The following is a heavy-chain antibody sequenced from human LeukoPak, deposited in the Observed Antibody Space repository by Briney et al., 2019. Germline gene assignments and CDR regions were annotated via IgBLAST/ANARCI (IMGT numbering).Heavy chain of an antibody. J-gene: IGHJ4*02. Sequence: GGSLRLSCAASGFTFSSYSMNWVRQAPGKGLEWVSYISSSSSIIYYADSVKGRFTISRDNAKNSLYLQLNSLGADDTALYYCAKDWGPTPSFIDYWGQGTLVTVSS. CDR1: GFTFSSYS. CDR2: ISSSSSII. V-gene: IGHV3-48*04. CDR3: AKDWGPTPSFIDY. D-gene: IGHD1-26*01.